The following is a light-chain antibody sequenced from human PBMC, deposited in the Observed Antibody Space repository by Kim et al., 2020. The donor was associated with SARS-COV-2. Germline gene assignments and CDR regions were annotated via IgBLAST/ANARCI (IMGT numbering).Light chain of an antibody. CDR1: QSVSSY. J-gene: IGKJ4*01. CDR2: DAS. CDR3: QPRSNWPARLT. V-gene: IGKV3-11*01. Sequence: EIVLTQSPATLSLSPGERATLSCRASQSVSSYLAWYQQKPGQAPRLLIYDASNRATGIPARFSGSGSGTDFTLTISSLEPEDFAVYYCQPRSNWPARLTFGGGTKVDIK.